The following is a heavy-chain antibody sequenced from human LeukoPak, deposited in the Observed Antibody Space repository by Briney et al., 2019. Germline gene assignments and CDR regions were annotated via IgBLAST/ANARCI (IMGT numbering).Heavy chain of an antibody. Sequence: ASVKVSCKASGYTFTGYYMHWVRQAPGQGLEWMGRINPNSGGTNYAPKFQGRVTMTRDTSISTAYMELSRLRSDDTAVYYCARDLGYCGGDCYFSRSFDLWGRGTLVTVSS. CDR2: INPNSGGT. V-gene: IGHV1-2*06. CDR3: ARDLGYCGGDCYFSRSFDL. D-gene: IGHD2-21*02. J-gene: IGHJ2*01. CDR1: GYTFTGYY.